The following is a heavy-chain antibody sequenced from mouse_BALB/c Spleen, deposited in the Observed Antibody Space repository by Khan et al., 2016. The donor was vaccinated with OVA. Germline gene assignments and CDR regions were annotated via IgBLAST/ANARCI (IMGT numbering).Heavy chain of an antibody. CDR3: ARRGGWAFAY. CDR1: GYTFTEYT. D-gene: IGHD1-2*01. V-gene: IGHV1-18*01. Sequence: VQLQQSGPELVKPGASLKISCKTSGYTFTEYTIHWVKQSLGQSLEWIGGSNPNNGGTSYNQKFKAKATLTADKSSSTASMELRSLTSADSAVYDCARRGGWAFAYWGQGTQVTVSA. CDR2: SNPNNGGT. J-gene: IGHJ3*01.